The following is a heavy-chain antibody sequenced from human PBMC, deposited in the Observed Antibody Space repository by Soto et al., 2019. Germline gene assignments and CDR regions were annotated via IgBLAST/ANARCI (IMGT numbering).Heavy chain of an antibody. D-gene: IGHD2-15*01. CDR1: GGSFSGYY. CDR3: ARRVVVYGMDV. CDR2: INHSGST. V-gene: IGHV4-34*01. Sequence: SETLSLTCAVYGGSFSGYYWSWIRQPPGKGLEWIGEINHSGSTNYNPSLKSRVTISVDTSKNQFSLKLSSVTAADTAVYYCARRVVVYGMDVWGQGTTVTVS. J-gene: IGHJ6*02.